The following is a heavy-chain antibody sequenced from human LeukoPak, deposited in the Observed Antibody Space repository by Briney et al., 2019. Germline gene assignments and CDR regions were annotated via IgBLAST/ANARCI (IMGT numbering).Heavy chain of an antibody. J-gene: IGHJ4*02. CDR3: AREPCSGGSRYRGDY. D-gene: IGHD2-15*01. CDR2: ISSSSSYI. CDR1: GFTFSSYS. Sequence: GGSLRLSCAASGFTFSSYSMNWVRQAPGKGLEWISSISSSSSYIKYADSVKGRFTISRDNAKNSLYLQMNSLRAEDTAVYYCAREPCSGGSRYRGDYWGQGTLVTVSS. V-gene: IGHV3-21*01.